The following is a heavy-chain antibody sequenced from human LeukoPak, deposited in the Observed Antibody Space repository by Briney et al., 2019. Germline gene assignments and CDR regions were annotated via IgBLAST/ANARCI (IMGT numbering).Heavy chain of an antibody. CDR1: GFTFSSYW. CDR2: INQDGSEK. J-gene: IGHJ4*02. CDR3: ARDLPATPHENDY. Sequence: GGPLRLSCAASGFTFSSYWMSWVRQAPGKGLEWVANINQDGSEKYYVDSVKGRFTISRDNAKNSLYLQMNSLRAEDTAVYYCARDLPATPHENDYWGQGTLVTVSS. D-gene: IGHD2-2*01. V-gene: IGHV3-7*01.